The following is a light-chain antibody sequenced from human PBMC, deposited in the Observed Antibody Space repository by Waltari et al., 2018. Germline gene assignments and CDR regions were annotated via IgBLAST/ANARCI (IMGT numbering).Light chain of an antibody. J-gene: IGLJ1*01. Sequence: QAALTQPASVSGSPGQSITISCSGTTSDVGNYKFVSWYQKHPGKAPKLMIHEVSQRPSGVSDRFSGSRSGNTASLTISGLQAEDEADYYCCSYAGSGTYVFGGCTKVTVL. V-gene: IGLV2-23*02. CDR2: EVS. CDR3: CSYAGSGTYV. CDR1: TSDVGNYKF.